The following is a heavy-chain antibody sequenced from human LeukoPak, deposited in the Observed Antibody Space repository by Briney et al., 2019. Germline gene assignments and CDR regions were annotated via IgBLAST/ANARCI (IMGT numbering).Heavy chain of an antibody. J-gene: IGHJ4*02. Sequence: GGSLRLSCAASGFTFSNHAMSWVRQTPGKGLEWVSSISGSGATTNYADSVKGRLTISRDNSKNTLYLQMNSLRAEDTALYYCATSYYDFWSGLDYWGQGTLVTVSS. CDR1: GFTFSNHA. V-gene: IGHV3-23*01. CDR2: ISGSGATT. CDR3: ATSYYDFWSGLDY. D-gene: IGHD3-3*01.